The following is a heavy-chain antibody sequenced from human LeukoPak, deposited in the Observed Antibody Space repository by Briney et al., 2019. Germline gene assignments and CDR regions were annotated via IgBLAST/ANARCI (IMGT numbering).Heavy chain of an antibody. Sequence: ETLSLTCTVSGGSISSYYWSSVRQAPGKGLEWVGRIKSKTDGGTPDYAAPVPGRFTISRDESKNTLYLQMNSLKTKDTAVYYCTTDPPYYDCWSGKVPLYYYGMDVWGQGTTVTVSS. CDR2: IKSKTDGGTP. J-gene: IGHJ6*02. D-gene: IGHD3-3*01. CDR3: TTDPPYYDCWSGKVPLYYYGMDV. CDR1: GGSISSYY. V-gene: IGHV3-15*01.